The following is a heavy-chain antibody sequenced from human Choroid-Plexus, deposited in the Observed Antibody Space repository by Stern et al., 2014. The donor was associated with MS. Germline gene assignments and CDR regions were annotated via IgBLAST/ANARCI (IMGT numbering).Heavy chain of an antibody. J-gene: IGHJ5*02. CDR3: AKDRQYLTYFFDH. CDR2: VTYDGSDK. Sequence: VQLVEYGGGVVQPGRPLRLSWVASGFTFGRCAMHWVRQAPGKGLEWVAGVTYDGSDKYDADSVKGRFTFSRDNSQNTRYMQMSSLRPEDTAVYYCAKDRQYLTYFFDHWGQGSLVTVSS. D-gene: IGHD2/OR15-2a*01. CDR1: GFTFGRCA. V-gene: IGHV3-30*18.